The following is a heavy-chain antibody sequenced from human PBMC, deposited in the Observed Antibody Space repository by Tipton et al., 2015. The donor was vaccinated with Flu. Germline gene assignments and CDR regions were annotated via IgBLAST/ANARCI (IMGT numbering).Heavy chain of an antibody. CDR1: GFSFNKYG. J-gene: IGHJ4*02. D-gene: IGHD3-22*01. CDR2: VSYDGNTE. CDR3: AKRGEYYDSSGYFDY. V-gene: IGHV3-30*18. Sequence: RSLRLSCVASGFSFNKYGMHWVRQAPGKGLEWVAVVSYDGNTEYYADSVKGRFTISRDNSKNTLYLQMNGLRAEDTAVYYCAKRGEYYDSSGYFDYWGQGTLVTVSS.